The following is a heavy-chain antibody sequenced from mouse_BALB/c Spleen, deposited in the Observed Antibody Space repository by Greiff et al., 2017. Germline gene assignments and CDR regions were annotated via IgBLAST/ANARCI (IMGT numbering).Heavy chain of an antibody. D-gene: IGHD2-4*01. Sequence: VQLQQPGAELVKPGASVKLSCKASGYTFTSYWMHWVKQRPGQGLEWIGEINPSNGRTNYNEKFKSKATLTVDKSSSTAYMQLSSLTSEDSAVYYCARGDDYDKRTWFAYWGQGTLVTVSA. CDR3: ARGDDYDKRTWFAY. V-gene: IGHV1S81*02. CDR2: INPSNGRT. J-gene: IGHJ3*01. CDR1: GYTFTSYW.